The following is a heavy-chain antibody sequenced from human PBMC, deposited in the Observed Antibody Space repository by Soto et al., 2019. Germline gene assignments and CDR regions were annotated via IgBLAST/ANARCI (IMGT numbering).Heavy chain of an antibody. J-gene: IGHJ3*02. Sequence: GGPLKPSCAPSGFPFGASAMLWVRQASGKGLEWVGRIRSKPKGSATANAASGKGRFTISRDDSKNTAYLQMNSLKTEDTAVYYCTSLRGPGLSFEPDAFDIWGQGTMVTVSS. D-gene: IGHD3-10*01. CDR1: GFPFGASA. CDR2: IRSKPKGSAT. V-gene: IGHV3-73*01. CDR3: TSLRGPGLSFEPDAFDI.